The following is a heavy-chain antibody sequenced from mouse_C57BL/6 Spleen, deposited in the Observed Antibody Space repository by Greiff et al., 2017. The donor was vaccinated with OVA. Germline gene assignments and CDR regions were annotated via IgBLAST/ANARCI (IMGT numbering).Heavy chain of an antibody. CDR1: GYTFTDYN. V-gene: IGHV1-18*01. CDR3: ARGEVAMDY. J-gene: IGHJ4*01. Sequence: VQLKQSGPELVKPGASVKIPCKASGYTFTDYNMDWVKQSHGKSLEWIGDINPNNGGTIYNQKFKGKATLTVDKSSSTAYMELRSLTSESTAVYYCARGEVAMDYWGQGTSVTVSS. CDR2: INPNNGGT. D-gene: IGHD1-3*01.